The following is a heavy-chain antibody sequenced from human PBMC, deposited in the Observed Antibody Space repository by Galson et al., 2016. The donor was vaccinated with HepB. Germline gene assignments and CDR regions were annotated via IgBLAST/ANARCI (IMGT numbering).Heavy chain of an antibody. J-gene: IGHJ3*02. CDR2: ISWNSGSI. Sequence: SLRLSCAASGFTFDDYAMHWVRQAPGKGLEWVSGISWNSGSIGYADSVKGRFTISRDNAKNSLYMQMNSLRAEYTALYYCAKDMRSSGYYHGAFDIWGQGAMVSVSS. V-gene: IGHV3-9*01. CDR1: GFTFDDYA. D-gene: IGHD3-22*01. CDR3: AKDMRSSGYYHGAFDI.